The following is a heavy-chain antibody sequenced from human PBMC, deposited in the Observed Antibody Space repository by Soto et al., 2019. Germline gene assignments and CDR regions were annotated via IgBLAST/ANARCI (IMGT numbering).Heavy chain of an antibody. CDR1: GFTFTSYA. D-gene: IGHD1-26*01. Sequence: EVQLLESGGGLVQPGGSLRLSCAASGFTFTSYAMTWVRHAPGKGLEWVSSISSGSGGSTYYADSVKGRFTISRDNTQNSLFLQMSRLGPEDTATYYCVREDGVVGVSSAFDSWGQGTLVTVSS. J-gene: IGHJ4*02. CDR3: VREDGVVGVSSAFDS. V-gene: IGHV3-23*01. CDR2: ISSGSGGST.